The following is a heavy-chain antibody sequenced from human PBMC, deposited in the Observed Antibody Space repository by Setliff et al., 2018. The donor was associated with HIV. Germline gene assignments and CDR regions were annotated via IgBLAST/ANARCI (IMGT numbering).Heavy chain of an antibody. CDR1: GYTFSDFG. Sequence: ASVKVSCKASGYTFSDFGISWVRQAPGQGLEWMGWISGYNGNTKYAQEVQGRVTMTTKTSTSTAYMELSSLRSEDTAVYYCARESGDYSDYSDWGQGTLVTVSS. CDR2: ISGYNGNT. V-gene: IGHV1-18*01. D-gene: IGHD4-17*01. J-gene: IGHJ4*02. CDR3: ARESGDYSDYSD.